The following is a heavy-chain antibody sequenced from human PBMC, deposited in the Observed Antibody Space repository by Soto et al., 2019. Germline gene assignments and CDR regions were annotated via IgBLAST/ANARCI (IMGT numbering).Heavy chain of an antibody. J-gene: IGHJ4*02. Sequence: QVQLQQWGAGLLKPSETLSLTCAVYGGSFSGYYWSWIRQPPGKGLEWIGEINHSGSTNYNPSLKSRVTISVDTSKNQFSLKLSSVTAADTAVYYCARGKYCSGGSCTFDYWGQGTLVTVSS. CDR2: INHSGST. D-gene: IGHD2-15*01. V-gene: IGHV4-34*01. CDR1: GGSFSGYY. CDR3: ARGKYCSGGSCTFDY.